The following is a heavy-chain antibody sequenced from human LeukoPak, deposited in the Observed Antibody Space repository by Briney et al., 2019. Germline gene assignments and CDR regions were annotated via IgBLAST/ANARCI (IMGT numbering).Heavy chain of an antibody. V-gene: IGHV3-48*03. Sequence: GGPLRLSCAASGFTFSSYEMNWVRQAPGKGLEWVSYISSSGITIYYADSVKGRFTISRDNAKNSLYLQMNSLRAEDTAVYYCASLTTNRVFDYWGQGTLVTVSS. D-gene: IGHD3-9*01. J-gene: IGHJ4*02. CDR3: ASLTTNRVFDY. CDR1: GFTFSSYE. CDR2: ISSSGITI.